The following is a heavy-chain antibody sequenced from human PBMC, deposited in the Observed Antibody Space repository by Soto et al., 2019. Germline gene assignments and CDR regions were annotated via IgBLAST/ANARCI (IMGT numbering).Heavy chain of an antibody. CDR3: ARHQGPAAGNYGMDV. V-gene: IGHV3-23*01. Sequence: GGSLRLSCAASGLTFSSFAMSWVRQAPGKGLEWVSGISGSGGSTYHADSVKGRFTISRDKAKNSLFLQMSSLRAEDTALYYCARHQGPAAGNYGMDVWGRGTTVTVSS. J-gene: IGHJ6*02. CDR2: ISGSGGST. D-gene: IGHD6-13*01. CDR1: GLTFSSFA.